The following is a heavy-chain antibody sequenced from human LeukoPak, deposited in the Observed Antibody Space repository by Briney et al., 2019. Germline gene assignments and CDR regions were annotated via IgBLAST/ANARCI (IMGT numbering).Heavy chain of an antibody. J-gene: IGHJ4*02. Sequence: ASVKVSCKASGYTFTYCAIHWVRQAPGQRLEWMGWINAGNGNTKYSQKFQGRVTITRDTSASTAYMELSSLRSEDTAVYYCATRRWGYWGQGTLVTVSS. CDR1: GYTFTYCA. D-gene: IGHD3-16*01. CDR3: ATRRWGY. CDR2: INAGNGNT. V-gene: IGHV1-3*01.